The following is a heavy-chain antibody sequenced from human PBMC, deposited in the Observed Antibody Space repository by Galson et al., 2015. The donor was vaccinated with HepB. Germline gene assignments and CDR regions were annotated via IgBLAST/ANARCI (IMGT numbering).Heavy chain of an antibody. V-gene: IGHV3-48*03. D-gene: IGHD3-10*01. Sequence: SLRLSCAASGFTFSSYEMNWVRQAPGKGLEWVSYISSSGSTIYYADSVKGRFTISRDNAKNSLYLQMNSLRAEDTAVYYCAGASSGFGLPNWFDPWGQGTLVTVSS. J-gene: IGHJ5*02. CDR2: ISSSGSTI. CDR3: AGASSGFGLPNWFDP. CDR1: GFTFSSYE.